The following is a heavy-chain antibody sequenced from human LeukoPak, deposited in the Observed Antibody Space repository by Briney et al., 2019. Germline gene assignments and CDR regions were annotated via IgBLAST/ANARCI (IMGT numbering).Heavy chain of an antibody. CDR3: ARDLQWLVPYNWFDP. J-gene: IGHJ5*02. Sequence: ASVKVSCKASGYTFTGYYMHWVRQAPGQGLEWMGWINPNSGGTNYAQKFQGGVTMTRDTSISTAYMELSRLRSDDTAVYYCARDLQWLVPYNWFDPWGQGTLVTVSS. CDR2: INPNSGGT. CDR1: GYTFTGYY. V-gene: IGHV1-2*02. D-gene: IGHD6-19*01.